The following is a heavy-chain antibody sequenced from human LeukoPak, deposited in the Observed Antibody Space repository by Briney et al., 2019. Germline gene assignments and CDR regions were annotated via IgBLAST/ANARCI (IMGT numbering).Heavy chain of an antibody. V-gene: IGHV1-69*13. D-gene: IGHD2-2*01. CDR1: GGTFSSYA. Sequence: ASVKVSCKASGGTFSSYAISWVRQAPGQGLEWMGGIIPIFGTANYAQKFQGRVTITADEFTSTAYMELSSLRSEDTAVYYCAREGEGYCSSTSCFNWFDPWGQGTPVTVSS. CDR2: IIPIFGTA. J-gene: IGHJ5*02. CDR3: AREGEGYCSSTSCFNWFDP.